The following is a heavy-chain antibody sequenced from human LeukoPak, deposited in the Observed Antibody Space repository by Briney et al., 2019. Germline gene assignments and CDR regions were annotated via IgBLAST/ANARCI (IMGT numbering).Heavy chain of an antibody. Sequence: GASVKVSCKASGYTFTSYGISWVRQAPGQGLEWMGWIDPNSGNTGYAQKFQGRVTITWDTSITTAYMELSSLRSEDTAVYYCARGHGSGTYYNVWVDPWGQGTLVTVSS. CDR2: IDPNSGNT. CDR3: ARGHGSGTYYNVWVDP. D-gene: IGHD3-10*01. V-gene: IGHV1-8*03. CDR1: GYTFTSYG. J-gene: IGHJ5*02.